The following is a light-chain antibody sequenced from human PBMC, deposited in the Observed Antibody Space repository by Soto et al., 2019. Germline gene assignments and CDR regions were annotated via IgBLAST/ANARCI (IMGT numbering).Light chain of an antibody. CDR2: GAS. J-gene: IGKJ1*01. V-gene: IGKV3-11*01. CDR1: QSVSSN. CDR3: QQRSSWPPT. Sequence: DMALTQFCATLSPSSGERATLSCAASQSVSSNLAWYQQKPGQAPRLLIYGASTRDTGVPARFSGSGSGTDFTLTISSLEPEDFAVYYCQQRSSWPPTFGQGTKVDIK.